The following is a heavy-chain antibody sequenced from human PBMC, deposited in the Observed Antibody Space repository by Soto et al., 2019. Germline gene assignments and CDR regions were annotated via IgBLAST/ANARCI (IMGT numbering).Heavy chain of an antibody. CDR2: IYYSGST. CDR3: ARSSSSELVDY. D-gene: IGHD6-6*01. V-gene: IGHV4-30-4*01. J-gene: IGHJ4*02. CDR1: GGSISSGDCY. Sequence: SSETLSLTCTVSGGSISSGDCYWSWIRQPPGKGLEWIGYIYYSGSTYYNPSLKSRVTISVDTSKNQFSLKLSSVTAADTAVYYCARSSSSELVDYWGQGTLVTVSS.